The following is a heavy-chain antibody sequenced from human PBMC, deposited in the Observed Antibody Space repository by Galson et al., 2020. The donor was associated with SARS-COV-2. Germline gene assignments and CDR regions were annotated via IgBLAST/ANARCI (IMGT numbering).Heavy chain of an antibody. CDR3: ARLGRDQTYYCYGMDV. CDR2: INPNSGGT. Sequence: ASVKVSCKASGYTFTGYYMHWVRQAPGQGLEWMGWINPNSGGTNYAQKFQGRVTMTRDTSISTAYMELSRLRSDDTAVYYCARLGRDQTYYCYGMDVWGQGTTVTVSS. D-gene: IGHD2-2*01. V-gene: IGHV1-2*02. J-gene: IGHJ6*02. CDR1: GYTFTGYY.